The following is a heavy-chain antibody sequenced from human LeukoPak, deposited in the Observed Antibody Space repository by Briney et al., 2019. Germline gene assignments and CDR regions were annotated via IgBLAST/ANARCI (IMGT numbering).Heavy chain of an antibody. J-gene: IGHJ4*02. D-gene: IGHD3-22*01. V-gene: IGHV1-8*02. CDR2: MNPNSGNT. Sequence: ASVKVSCKASGYTFSGYYMHWVRQAPGQGLEWMGWMNPNSGNTGYAQKFQGRVTMTRNTSISTAYMELSSLRSEDTAVYYCAREPSYYYDSRYYFDYWGQGTLVTVSS. CDR1: GYTFSGYY. CDR3: AREPSYYYDSRYYFDY.